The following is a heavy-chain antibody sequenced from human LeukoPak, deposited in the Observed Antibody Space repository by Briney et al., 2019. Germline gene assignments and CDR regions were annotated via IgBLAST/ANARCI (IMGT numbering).Heavy chain of an antibody. J-gene: IGHJ5*02. V-gene: IGHV4-59*08. Sequence: SETLSLTCTVSGVSIRSYYWSWIRQPPGKGLEWIGHIYYSGSTYYNPSLKSRVTISIDTSKNQFSLKLTSVTAADTAVYYCANYDGAPRSWGQGILVTVSS. CDR3: ANYDGAPRS. D-gene: IGHD3-16*01. CDR1: GVSIRSYY. CDR2: IYYSGST.